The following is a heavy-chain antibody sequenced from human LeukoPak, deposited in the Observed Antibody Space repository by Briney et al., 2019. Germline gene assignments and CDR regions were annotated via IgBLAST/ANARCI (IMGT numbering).Heavy chain of an antibody. D-gene: IGHD6-6*01. Sequence: PGGSLRLSFAASGFTFSSYSMNWVRQAPGKGLEWVSSISSSSSYIYYADSVKGRFTISRDNAKNSLYLQMNSLRAEDTAVYYCAREEDSSSAPGYWGQGTLVTVSS. V-gene: IGHV3-21*01. CDR2: ISSSSSYI. CDR3: AREEDSSSAPGY. CDR1: GFTFSSYS. J-gene: IGHJ4*02.